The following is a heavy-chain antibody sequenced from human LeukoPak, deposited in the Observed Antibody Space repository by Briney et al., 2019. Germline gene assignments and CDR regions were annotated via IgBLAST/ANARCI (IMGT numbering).Heavy chain of an antibody. D-gene: IGHD2-2*02. CDR2: INPNSGGT. Sequence: ASVKVSCKASGYTFTGYYMHWVRQAPGQGLEWMGRINPNSGGTNYAQKFQGRVTMTRDTSISTAYMELRSLRSDDTAVYYCARYCDSTSCYSPLYYMDVWGKGTTVTVSS. V-gene: IGHV1-2*06. CDR1: GYTFTGYY. CDR3: ARYCDSTSCYSPLYYMDV. J-gene: IGHJ6*03.